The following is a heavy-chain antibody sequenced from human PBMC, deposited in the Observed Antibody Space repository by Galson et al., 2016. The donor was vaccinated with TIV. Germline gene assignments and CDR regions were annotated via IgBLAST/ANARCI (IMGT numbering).Heavy chain of an antibody. CDR1: GYTFTSFG. CDR3: TRDRSIAAPRDMDV. Sequence: SVKVSCKATGYTFTSFGIAWVRQAPGQGLEWMGWISGYNGKTYYAQKFQDSVTMTTDTSTNTADMELRSLRSDDTAVYYCTRDRSIAAPRDMDVWGQGTAVTVSS. V-gene: IGHV1-18*01. D-gene: IGHD6-6*01. J-gene: IGHJ6*02. CDR2: ISGYNGKT.